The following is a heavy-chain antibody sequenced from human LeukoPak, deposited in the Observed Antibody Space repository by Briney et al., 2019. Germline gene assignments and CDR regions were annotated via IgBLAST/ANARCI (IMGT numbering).Heavy chain of an antibody. CDR2: INPSGGST. J-gene: IGHJ3*02. D-gene: IGHD6-13*01. Sequence: ASVKVSFKASGYTFTSYYMHWVRLAPGQGLEWMGIINPSGGSTRYAQKFQGRVTMTRDTSTSTVYMELSSLRSEDTAVYYCARERGLSSQGDAFDIWGQGTMVTVS. CDR1: GYTFTSYY. V-gene: IGHV1-46*01. CDR3: ARERGLSSQGDAFDI.